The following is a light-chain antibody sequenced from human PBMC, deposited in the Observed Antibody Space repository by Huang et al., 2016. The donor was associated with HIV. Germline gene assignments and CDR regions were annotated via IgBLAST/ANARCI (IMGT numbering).Light chain of an antibody. CDR1: QDINNY. J-gene: IGKJ4*01. V-gene: IGKV1-33*01. CDR3: QQYDSLVT. Sequence: DIQMTQSPSSLSASVGDRVTMTCQAIQDINNYLKWYQQQPGKAPKLLIYDASSMETGVPSRFSGSGSGTDFTFTISSLQPEDIGTYYCQQYDSLVTFGGGTRVEIK. CDR2: DAS.